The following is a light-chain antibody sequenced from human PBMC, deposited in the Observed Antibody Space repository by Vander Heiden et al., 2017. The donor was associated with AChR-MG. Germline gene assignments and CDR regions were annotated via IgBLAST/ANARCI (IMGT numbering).Light chain of an antibody. CDR2: DAS. Sequence: EIVLTQSPDTLSLSPGERATLSCRASQSVRSRYLAWYQQKPGQAPILLIYDASSRATGIPDRFSGSGSGTDFTLTISRLEPEDFAVYYCQQYDSSPPITFGQGTRLEIK. V-gene: IGKV3-20*01. CDR3: QQYDSSPPIT. J-gene: IGKJ5*01. CDR1: QSVRSRY.